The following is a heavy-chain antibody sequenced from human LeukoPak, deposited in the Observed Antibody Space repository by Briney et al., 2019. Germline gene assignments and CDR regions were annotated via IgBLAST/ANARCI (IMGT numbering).Heavy chain of an antibody. Sequence: PSETLSLTCTVSGGSVSSGGYFWTWIRQHPGQGLECIGYIYNRGSTYYNPSLKSRISMSVDTSKNQFSLKLSSVTAADTAVYYCARVSRLAVRGVIVADSWGQGTQVTVSS. D-gene: IGHD3-10*01. CDR1: GGSVSSGGYF. CDR2: IYNRGST. V-gene: IGHV4-31*03. CDR3: ARVSRLAVRGVIVADS. J-gene: IGHJ5*01.